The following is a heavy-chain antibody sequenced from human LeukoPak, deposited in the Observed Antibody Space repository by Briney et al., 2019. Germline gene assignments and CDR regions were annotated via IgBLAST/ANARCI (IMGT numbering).Heavy chain of an antibody. D-gene: IGHD5-18*01. V-gene: IGHV4-34*01. J-gene: IGHJ4*02. Sequence: SETLSLTCAVYGGSFSGYYWSWIRQPPGKGLEWIGEINHSGSTNYNPSLKSRVTISVDTSKNQFSLKLSSVTAADTAVYYCARQIRYSYGYFDYWGQGTLVTVSS. CDR3: ARQIRYSYGYFDY. CDR1: GGSFSGYY. CDR2: INHSGST.